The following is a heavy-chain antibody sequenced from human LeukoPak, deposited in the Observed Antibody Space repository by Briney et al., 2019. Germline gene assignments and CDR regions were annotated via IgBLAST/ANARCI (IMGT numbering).Heavy chain of an antibody. V-gene: IGHV3-30*18. CDR2: ISFDGSNK. Sequence: PGRSLRLSCAASGSTFNSLGMHWVRQAPGKGLEWVAVISFDGSNKYFADSVKGGFSISRDNSKNTLDLKMNSLRDEDTAVYYCAKDFHTVTTFDNWGQGTLVTVSS. CDR1: GSTFNSLG. D-gene: IGHD4-11*01. J-gene: IGHJ4*02. CDR3: AKDFHTVTTFDN.